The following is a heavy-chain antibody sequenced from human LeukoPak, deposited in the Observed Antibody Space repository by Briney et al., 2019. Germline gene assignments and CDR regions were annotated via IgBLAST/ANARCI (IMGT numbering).Heavy chain of an antibody. V-gene: IGHV3-48*03. CDR3: ALRGYSYGLFDY. Sequence: GGSLRLSCAASGFTFSSYEMNWVRQAPGKGLEWVSYISSSGSTIYYADSVKGRFTIPRDNAKNSLYLQMNSLRAEDTAVYYCALRGYSYGLFDYWGQGTLVTVSS. D-gene: IGHD5-18*01. CDR2: ISSSGSTI. CDR1: GFTFSSYE. J-gene: IGHJ4*02.